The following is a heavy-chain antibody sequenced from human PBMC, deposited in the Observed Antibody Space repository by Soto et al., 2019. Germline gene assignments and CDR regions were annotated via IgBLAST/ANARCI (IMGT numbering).Heavy chain of an antibody. CDR3: AISGSYYYYGMDV. D-gene: IGHD6-25*01. CDR1: GYSFTSYW. V-gene: IGHV5-51*01. Sequence: GESLKISCKGSGYSFTSYWIGWVRQMPGKGLEWMEIIYPGDSDTRYSPSFQGQVTISADKSISTAYLQWSSLKASATAMYYCAISGSYYYYGMDVWGQGNTVTVSS. J-gene: IGHJ6*02. CDR2: IYPGDSDT.